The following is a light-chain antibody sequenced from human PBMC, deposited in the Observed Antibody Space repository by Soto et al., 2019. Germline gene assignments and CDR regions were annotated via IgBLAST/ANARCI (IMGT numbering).Light chain of an antibody. CDR3: QQYGSSLRA. CDR1: QSVSSSY. CDR2: GAS. V-gene: IGKV3-20*01. J-gene: IGKJ4*01. Sequence: EIVLTQSPGTLSLSPGERATLSCRASQSVSSSYLAWYQQKPGQAPRLLIYGASSRATGIPDRFRGSGSGTDFTLTISRLEPEDFAVYYCQQYGSSLRAFGGGTKVEIK.